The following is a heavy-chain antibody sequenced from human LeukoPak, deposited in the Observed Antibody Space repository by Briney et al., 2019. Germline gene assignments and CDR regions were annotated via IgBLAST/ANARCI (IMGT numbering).Heavy chain of an antibody. CDR2: ISAYNGNT. Sequence: ASVKVSCKASGYTSTSYGISWVRQAPGQGLEWMGWISAYNGNTNYAQKLQGRVTMTTDTSTSTAYMELRSLRSDDTAVYYCARDQVYCSSTSRYFDYWGQGTLVTVSS. J-gene: IGHJ4*02. CDR1: GYTSTSYG. D-gene: IGHD2-2*01. CDR3: ARDQVYCSSTSRYFDY. V-gene: IGHV1-18*01.